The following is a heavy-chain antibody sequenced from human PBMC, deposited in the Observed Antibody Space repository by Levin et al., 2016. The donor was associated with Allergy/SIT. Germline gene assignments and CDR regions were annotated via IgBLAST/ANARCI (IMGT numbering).Heavy chain of an antibody. CDR1: GYTFTSNG. J-gene: IGHJ4*02. CDR3: ARDKGVRRPADY. D-gene: IGHD2-2*01. V-gene: IGHV1-18*01. Sequence: ASVKVSCKTSGYTFTSNGISWVRQAPGQGLEWMGWISAYNGDTNNAQKLQGRVTMTTDTSTGTAYLDLADLTSDDTAVYYCARDKGVRRPADYWGQGTLVTVSA. CDR2: ISAYNGDT.